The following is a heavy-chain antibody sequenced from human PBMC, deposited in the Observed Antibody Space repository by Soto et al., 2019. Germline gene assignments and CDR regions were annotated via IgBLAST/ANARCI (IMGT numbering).Heavy chain of an antibody. CDR2: ISSSSSTI. D-gene: IGHD3-22*01. Sequence: GGSLRLSCAASGFTFSTYSMNWVRQAPGKGLEWVSYISSSSSTIFYTDSVKGRFTVSRDNAKNSLYLQMNSLRAEDTAVYYCARDWHYYDSSGPMDYWGQGTLVTVSS. V-gene: IGHV3-48*01. CDR1: GFTFSTYS. CDR3: ARDWHYYDSSGPMDY. J-gene: IGHJ4*02.